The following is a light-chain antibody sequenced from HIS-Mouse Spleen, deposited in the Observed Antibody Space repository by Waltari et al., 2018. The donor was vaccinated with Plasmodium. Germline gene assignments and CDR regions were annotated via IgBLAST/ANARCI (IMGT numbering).Light chain of an antibody. CDR3: QQYGSSPYT. CDR2: GAS. J-gene: IGKJ2*01. V-gene: IGKV3-20*01. CDR1: QSVSSRD. Sequence: ELVWSQSPGTLSLSPGERATLSCRVSQSVSSRDLAWYQQKPGQAPRLIIYGASSRATGIPDRFSGSGSGTDFTLTISRLEPEDFAVYYCQQYGSSPYTFGQGTKLEIK.